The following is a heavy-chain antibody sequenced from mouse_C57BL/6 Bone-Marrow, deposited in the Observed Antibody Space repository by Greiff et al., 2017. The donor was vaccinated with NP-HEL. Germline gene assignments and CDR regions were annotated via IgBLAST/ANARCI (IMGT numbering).Heavy chain of an antibody. CDR2: IYPRSGNT. CDR3: AREDFPAFAY. V-gene: IGHV1-81*01. Sequence: QVQLQQSGAELARPGASVKLSCKASGYTFTSYGISWVKQRTGQGLEWIGEIYPRSGNTSYNEKFKGKATLTADKSSSTAYMELRSLTAEDSAVYFCAREDFPAFAYWGQGTLVTVSA. CDR1: GYTFTSYG. J-gene: IGHJ3*01.